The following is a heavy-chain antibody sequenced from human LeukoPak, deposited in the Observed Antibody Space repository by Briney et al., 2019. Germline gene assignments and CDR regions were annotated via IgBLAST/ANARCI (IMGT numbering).Heavy chain of an antibody. J-gene: IGHJ4*02. CDR1: GFTFSNYG. CDR3: ARRYFDY. V-gene: IGHV3-7*03. Sequence: GGSLRLSCAASGFTFSNYGMSWVRQAPGKGLEGGANIKEDGSEKYYVDFVKGRFTISRDNAKNSLYLQMSSLRAEDTAVYYCARRYFDYWGQGTLVTVSS. CDR2: IKEDGSEK.